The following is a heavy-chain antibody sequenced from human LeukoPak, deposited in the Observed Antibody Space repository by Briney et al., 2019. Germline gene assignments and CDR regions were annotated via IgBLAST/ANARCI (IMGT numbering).Heavy chain of an antibody. J-gene: IGHJ5*02. Sequence: SETLSLTCTVSGGSISSGGYSWSWIRQPPGKDLEWIGRIYTSGSTNYNPSLKSRVTISVDTSKNQFSLKLSSVTAAVTAVYYCARDGAETTPGRWFDPWGQGTLVTVSS. CDR3: ARDGAETTPGRWFDP. V-gene: IGHV4-61*02. CDR2: IYTSGST. CDR1: GGSISSGGYS. D-gene: IGHD4-11*01.